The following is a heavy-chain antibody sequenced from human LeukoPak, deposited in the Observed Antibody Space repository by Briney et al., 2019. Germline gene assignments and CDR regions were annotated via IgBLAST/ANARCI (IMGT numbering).Heavy chain of an antibody. Sequence: GESLRLSCAASAVYFSCDWLSWVRQAPGKGQELEANRKEDGDEIYSMSSVKGRFTLSRDNAKTSLNPKMNSLRAEDTTVCSSARSRGYCSGGSCSDNWFDPWGQGTLVTVSS. CDR2: RKEDGDEI. J-gene: IGHJ5*02. D-gene: IGHD2-15*01. V-gene: IGHV3-7*03. CDR3: ARSRGYCSGGSCSDNWFDP. CDR1: AVYFSCDW.